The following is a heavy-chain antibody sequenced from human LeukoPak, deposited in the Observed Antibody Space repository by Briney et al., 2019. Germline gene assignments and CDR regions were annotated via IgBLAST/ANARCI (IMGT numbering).Heavy chain of an antibody. D-gene: IGHD3-16*01. CDR3: ARGGPHFDY. V-gene: IGHV4-59*01. Sequence: PSETLSLTCTVSGGSISSYYWSWNRQPPGMGLEWIGYIYYSGSTNYNPSLKSRVTISVDTSKNQFSLKLSSVTAADTAVYYCARGGPHFDYWGQGTLVTVSS. CDR1: GGSISSYY. CDR2: IYYSGST. J-gene: IGHJ4*02.